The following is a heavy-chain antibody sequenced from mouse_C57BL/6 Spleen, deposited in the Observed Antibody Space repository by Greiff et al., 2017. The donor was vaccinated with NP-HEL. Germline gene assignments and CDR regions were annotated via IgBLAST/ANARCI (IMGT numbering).Heavy chain of an antibody. V-gene: IGHV5-17*01. CDR1: GFTFSDYG. D-gene: IGHD1-1*01. Sequence: EVQLVESGGGLVKPGGSLKLSCAASGFTFSDYGMHWVRQAPEKGLEWVAYISSGSSTIYYADTVKGRFTISRDNAKNTLFLQMTSLRSEDTAMYYCARGINYYGSSLDYWGQGTTLTVSS. CDR2: ISSGSSTI. CDR3: ARGINYYGSSLDY. J-gene: IGHJ2*01.